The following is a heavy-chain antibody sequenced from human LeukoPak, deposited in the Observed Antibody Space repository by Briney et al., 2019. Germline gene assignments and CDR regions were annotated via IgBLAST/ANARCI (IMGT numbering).Heavy chain of an antibody. D-gene: IGHD5-24*01. CDR1: GYTFTSYS. CDR3: ARVGRWLQFSYFDY. J-gene: IGHJ4*02. V-gene: IGHV1-46*01. Sequence: ASVKVSCKASGYTFTSYSIYWVRQAPGQGLEWMGIINPSGGSTSYAQKFQGRVTMTRDTSTSTVYMERSSLRSEDTAVYYCARVGRWLQFSYFDYWGQGTLVTVSS. CDR2: INPSGGST.